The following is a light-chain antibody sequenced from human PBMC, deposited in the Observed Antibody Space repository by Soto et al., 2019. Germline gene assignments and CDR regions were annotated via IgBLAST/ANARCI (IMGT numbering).Light chain of an antibody. Sequence: EIVLTQSPGTLSLSPGDRATLSCRASQSLSSNYLAWYQQKRGQAPRLLIYGASNRATDIPDRFSGSGSWTEFALTITRLEPAEFAVYFCQQYDTFPRTFGQGTKVEIQ. CDR2: GAS. V-gene: IGKV3-20*01. CDR1: QSLSSNY. CDR3: QQYDTFPRT. J-gene: IGKJ1*01.